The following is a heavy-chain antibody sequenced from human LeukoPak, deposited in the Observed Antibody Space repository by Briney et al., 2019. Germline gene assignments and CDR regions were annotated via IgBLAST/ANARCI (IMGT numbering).Heavy chain of an antibody. CDR2: LSVRVTAT. CDR3: AKHLGSHSFLFYYMDV. V-gene: IGHV3-23*01. D-gene: IGHD2-21*01. Sequence: GGSLRLSCEPSQFTFSRFAMSGIRQAPGGGVEGGSTLSVRVTATHYADSVKGRFTTPRDNSNDTLYLQMDNLRADDTAVYYCAKHLGSHSFLFYYMDVWGTGTSVIVSS. J-gene: IGHJ6*03. CDR1: QFTFSRFA.